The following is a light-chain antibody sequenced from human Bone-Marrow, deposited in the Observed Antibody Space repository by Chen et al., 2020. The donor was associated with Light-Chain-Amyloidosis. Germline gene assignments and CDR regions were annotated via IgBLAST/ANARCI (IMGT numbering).Light chain of an antibody. J-gene: IGKJ4*01. V-gene: IGKV3-20*01. Sequence: EIVLTQSPGTLSLSPGEGANLSCRASQTISSNYLTWYQQKFGQAPRLLIYGSSSRATCIPDRFTGSGSGTDFTLTINRLEPEDCAMYYCQQYGTSPLTFGGGTKVEIK. CDR2: GSS. CDR3: QQYGTSPLT. CDR1: QTISSNY.